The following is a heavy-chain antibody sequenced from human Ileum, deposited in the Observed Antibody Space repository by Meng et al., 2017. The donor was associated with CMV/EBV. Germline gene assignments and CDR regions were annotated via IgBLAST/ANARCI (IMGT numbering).Heavy chain of an antibody. Sequence: SLSCVVHGVCFSGSYWRWIRQPPGKGLEWIGEISHSGITKYNPSLKSRVTISGDVSKNQFSLKLTSVTAADTAVYYCAKGGAYNRDYWGQGTLVTVSS. V-gene: IGHV4-34*01. CDR2: ISHSGIT. CDR1: GVCFSGSY. D-gene: IGHD3-10*01. CDR3: AKGGAYNRDY. J-gene: IGHJ4*02.